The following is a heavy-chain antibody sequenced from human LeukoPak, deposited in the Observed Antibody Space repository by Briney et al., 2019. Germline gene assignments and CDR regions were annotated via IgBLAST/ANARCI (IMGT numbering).Heavy chain of an antibody. Sequence: GASVKVSFRASAYTFTAYHIHWVRQAPGQGLEWVGRINPNSGGTNYAQKFQGRVSMTRDTSISTAYLELNRLRSDDTAVYYCAREAWELRYFDFWGQGTLVTVSS. CDR1: AYTFTAYH. V-gene: IGHV1-2*06. D-gene: IGHD1-26*01. CDR2: INPNSGGT. J-gene: IGHJ4*02. CDR3: AREAWELRYFDF.